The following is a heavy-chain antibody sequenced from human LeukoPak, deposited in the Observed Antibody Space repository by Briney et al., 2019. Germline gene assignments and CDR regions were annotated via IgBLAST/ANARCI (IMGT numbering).Heavy chain of an antibody. J-gene: IGHJ4*02. Sequence: VASVKVSCKVSGYTLTELSMHWVRHAPGKGLELMGGFDPEDGETIYAQKFQGRVTMTEDTSTDTAYMELSSLRSEDTAVYYCSTVSIIAVAGTPFDYWGQGTLVTVSS. CDR3: STVSIIAVAGTPFDY. D-gene: IGHD6-19*01. CDR1: GYTLTELS. CDR2: FDPEDGET. V-gene: IGHV1-24*01.